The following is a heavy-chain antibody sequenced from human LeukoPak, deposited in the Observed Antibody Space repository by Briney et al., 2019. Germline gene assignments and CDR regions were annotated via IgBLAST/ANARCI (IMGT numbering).Heavy chain of an antibody. CDR1: GGSFSGYY. CDR3: ARGVAAAGTHFDY. V-gene: IGHV4-59*01. CDR2: IYYDGST. D-gene: IGHD6-13*01. J-gene: IGHJ4*02. Sequence: SETLSLTCAVYGGSFSGYYWSWIRQPPGKGLEWIGYIYYDGSTNYNPSLKSRVTMSVDTSKNQFSLRLSSVTAADTAVYYCARGVAAAGTHFDYWGQGTLVTVSS.